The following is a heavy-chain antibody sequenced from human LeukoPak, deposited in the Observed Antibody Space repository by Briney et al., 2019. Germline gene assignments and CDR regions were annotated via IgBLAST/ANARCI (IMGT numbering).Heavy chain of an antibody. Sequence: PGGSLRLSCAASGFSFSSYWMQWVRQAPGKGLVWVSRIKSDGSSTSYADSVKGRFTISRDNAKNTLYLQMNSLRTEDTALYYCAKDSDGGNSFDYWGQGTLVTVSS. V-gene: IGHV3-74*01. CDR1: GFSFSSYW. CDR2: IKSDGSST. CDR3: AKDSDGGNSFDY. J-gene: IGHJ4*02. D-gene: IGHD4-23*01.